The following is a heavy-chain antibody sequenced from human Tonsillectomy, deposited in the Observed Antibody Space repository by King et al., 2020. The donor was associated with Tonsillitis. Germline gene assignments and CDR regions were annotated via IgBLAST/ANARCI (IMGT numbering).Heavy chain of an antibody. CDR2: IWYDGSNK. D-gene: IGHD6-13*01. J-gene: IGHJ4*02. CDR1: GFTFSSYG. V-gene: IGHV3-33*01. Sequence: VQLVESGGGVVQPGRSLRLSCAASGFTFSSYGMHWVRQAPGKGLEWVAVIWYDGSNKYYADSVKGRFTISRDNSKNTLYLQMNSLRAEDTAVYYCARGPTVWYGQDYWGQGTLAT. CDR3: ARGPTVWYGQDY.